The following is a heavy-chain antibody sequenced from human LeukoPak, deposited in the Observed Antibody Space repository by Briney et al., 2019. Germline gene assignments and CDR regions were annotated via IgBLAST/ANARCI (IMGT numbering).Heavy chain of an antibody. J-gene: IGHJ4*02. CDR2: MNPNSGNT. CDR3: ARVSLADTSNAIDY. CDR1: GGTFSSYA. D-gene: IGHD6-13*01. V-gene: IGHV1-8*03. Sequence: ASVKVSCKASGGTFSSYAISWVRQATGQGLEWMGWMNPNSGNTGYAQKFQGRVTITRNTSISTAYMELSSLRSEDTAVYYCARVSLADTSNAIDYWGQGTLVTVSS.